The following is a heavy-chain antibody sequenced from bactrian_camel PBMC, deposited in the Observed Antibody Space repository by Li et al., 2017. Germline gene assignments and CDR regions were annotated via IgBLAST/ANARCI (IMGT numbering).Heavy chain of an antibody. V-gene: IGHV3S53*01. D-gene: IGHD3*01. CDR3: AAISRALSRVSQIVCPSVRPTDFAH. CDR1: RSTYSINY. CDR2: INDGSP. Sequence: VQLVESGGGSVQAGGSLNLSCVASRSTYSINYMGWFRQAPGKDREGVATINDGSPHYADSVKGRFTISQDNAKNTVYLQMDNLKVEDNAIYYCAAISRALSRVSQIVCPSVRPTDFAHWGQGTQVTVS. J-gene: IGHJ6*01.